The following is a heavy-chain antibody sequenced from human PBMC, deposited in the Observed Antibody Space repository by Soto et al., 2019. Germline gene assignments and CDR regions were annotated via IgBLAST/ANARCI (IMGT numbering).Heavy chain of an antibody. Sequence: PGGSLRLSCVXXXXXXSNYAXXXXXXXXXKGLEWVSDISGSGGSRYYADSVKGRFTISRDNSKNTLYLQMNSLRAEDTALYYCTKDFIVRGPDAPFAYWGQGTLXT. V-gene: IGHV3-23*01. CDR2: ISGSGGSR. CDR3: TKDFIVRGPDAPFAY. D-gene: IGHD3-10*01. CDR1: XXXXSNYA. J-gene: IGHJ4*02.